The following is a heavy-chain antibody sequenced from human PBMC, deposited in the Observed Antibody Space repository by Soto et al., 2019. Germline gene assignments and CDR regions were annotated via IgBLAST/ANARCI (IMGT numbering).Heavy chain of an antibody. Sequence: ASVKVSCKASGYTFTSYAMHWVRQAPGQRLEWMGWINAGNGNTGYAQKFQGRVTMTRNTSISTAYMELSSLRSEDTAVYYCARGLYPRGYDYIWGSYRFVAFDIWGQGTMVTVSS. D-gene: IGHD3-16*02. CDR1: GYTFTSYA. J-gene: IGHJ3*02. V-gene: IGHV1-3*01. CDR2: INAGNGNT. CDR3: ARGLYPRGYDYIWGSYRFVAFDI.